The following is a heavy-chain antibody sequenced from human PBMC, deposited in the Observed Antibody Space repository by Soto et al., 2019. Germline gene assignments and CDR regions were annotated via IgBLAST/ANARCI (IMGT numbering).Heavy chain of an antibody. J-gene: IGHJ4*02. CDR3: ARKGDGTLPDY. CDR1: GGSISSGGYY. CDR2: IYYSGTT. V-gene: IGHV4-31*03. Sequence: QVQLQESGPGLVKPSQTLSLTCTVSGGSISSGGYYWSWIRQHPGKGLEWIGYIYYSGTTYYNPPLKSRVTISVDTSKNQFSLKLSSVTAADTAVYYCARKGDGTLPDYWGQGTLVTVSS.